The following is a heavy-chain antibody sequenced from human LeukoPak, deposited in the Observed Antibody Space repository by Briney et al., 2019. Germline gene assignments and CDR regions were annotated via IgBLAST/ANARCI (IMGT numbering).Heavy chain of an antibody. D-gene: IGHD1-26*01. CDR3: ARGQVEGWYFDL. J-gene: IGHJ2*01. CDR1: GFTFSSYA. V-gene: IGHV3-64*01. CDR2: ISSNGGST. Sequence: PGGSLRLSCAASGFTFSSYAMHWVRQAPGKGLEYVSAISSNGGSTYYANSVKGRFTISRDNSKSTLYLQMGSLRAEDMAVYYCARGQVEGWYFDLWGRGTLVTVSS.